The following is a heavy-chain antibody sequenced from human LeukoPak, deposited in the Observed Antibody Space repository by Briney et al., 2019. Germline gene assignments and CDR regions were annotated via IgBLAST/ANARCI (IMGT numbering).Heavy chain of an antibody. CDR2: IYHSGST. V-gene: IGHV4-30-2*01. CDR1: GGSISSGGYS. J-gene: IGHJ5*02. CDR3: AREGYRSGGSCDNWFDP. D-gene: IGHD2-15*01. Sequence: PSQTLSLTCAVSGGSISSGGYSWSWIRQPPGKGLEWIGYIYHSGSTYYNPSLKSRVTISVDRSKNQFSLNLSSVTAADTAVYYCAREGYRSGGSCDNWFDPWGQGTLVTVSS.